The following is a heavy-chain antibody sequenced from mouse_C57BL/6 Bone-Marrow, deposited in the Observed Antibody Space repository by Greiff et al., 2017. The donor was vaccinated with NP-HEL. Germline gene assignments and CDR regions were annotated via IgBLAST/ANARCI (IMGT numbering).Heavy chain of an antibody. CDR2: IYPRDGST. CDR1: GYTFTDHT. J-gene: IGHJ4*01. Sequence: QVQLQQSDAELVKPGASVKISCKVSGYTFTDHTIHWMKQRPEQGLEWIGYIYPRDGSTKYNEKFKGKATLTADKSSSTAYMQLNSLTSEDSAVYFCARPFYDGYYEVYYYAMDYWGQGTSVTVSS. D-gene: IGHD2-3*01. V-gene: IGHV1-78*01. CDR3: ARPFYDGYYEVYYYAMDY.